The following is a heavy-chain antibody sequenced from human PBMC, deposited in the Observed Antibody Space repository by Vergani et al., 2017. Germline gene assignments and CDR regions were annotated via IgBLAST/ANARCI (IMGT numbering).Heavy chain of an antibody. Sequence: QVHLVESGGGVVQPGRSLRLSCVVSGFTSSYYGMHWVRQAPGKGLEWVAVIPYDGTKKYYADSVKGRFTISRDNSKSTLYLQMNSLRTEDTAVYYCATKSCGTPGCQIGYFKEWGQGTLVTVSS. D-gene: IGHD1-1*01. V-gene: IGHV3-30*03. CDR1: GFTSSYYG. CDR2: IPYDGTKK. J-gene: IGHJ1*01. CDR3: ATKSCGTPGCQIGYFKE.